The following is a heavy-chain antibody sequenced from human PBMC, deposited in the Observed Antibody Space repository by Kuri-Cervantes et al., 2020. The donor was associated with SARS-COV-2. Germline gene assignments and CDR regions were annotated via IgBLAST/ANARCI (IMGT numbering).Heavy chain of an antibody. V-gene: IGHV1-2*06. D-gene: IGHD6-13*01. J-gene: IGHJ4*02. Sequence: ASVKVSCKASGYTFTGYYMHWVRQAPGQGLEWMGRINPNSGGTNYAQKFQGRVTMTRDTSISTAYMELSRLRSEDTAVYYCARAQEHNAQQLAGVDYWGQGTLVTVSS. CDR1: GYTFTGYY. CDR3: ARAQEHNAQQLAGVDY. CDR2: INPNSGGT.